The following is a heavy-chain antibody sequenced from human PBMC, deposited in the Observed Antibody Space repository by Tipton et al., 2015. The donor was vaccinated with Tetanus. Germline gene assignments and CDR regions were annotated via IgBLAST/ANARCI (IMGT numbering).Heavy chain of an antibody. J-gene: IGHJ4*02. CDR1: GGSFSGYY. Sequence: TLSLTCAVYGGSFSGYYWSWIRQPPGKGLEWIGEINHSGSTNYNPSLKSRVTISVDTSKNQFSLKLSSVTAADPAVYYCAREIPGGIAVAGTLDWGQGTLVTVSS. D-gene: IGHD6-19*01. V-gene: IGHV4-34*01. CDR2: INHSGST. CDR3: AREIPGGIAVAGTLD.